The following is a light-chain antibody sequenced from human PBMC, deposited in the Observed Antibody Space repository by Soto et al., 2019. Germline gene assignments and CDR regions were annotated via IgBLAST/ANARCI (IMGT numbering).Light chain of an antibody. V-gene: IGKV3-20*01. CDR1: QSVSSSY. CDR3: QQYGSSPWT. Sequence: EIELTQSPGTLSLSPGERATLSCRASQSVSSSYLAWYQQKPGQAPRLLIYGASSRATGIPDRFSGSGSGTDFTLTISRLEPEDFAVYYCQQYGSSPWTFGQGTRWKSN. J-gene: IGKJ1*01. CDR2: GAS.